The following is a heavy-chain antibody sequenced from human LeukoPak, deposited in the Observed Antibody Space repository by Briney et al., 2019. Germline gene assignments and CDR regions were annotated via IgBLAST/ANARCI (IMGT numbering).Heavy chain of an antibody. CDR3: ARDGYYYDSSGQNAFDP. Sequence: SETLSLTCTVSGGSISSYYWSWIRQPAGKGLEWIGRIYTSGSTNYNPSLKSRVTMSVDTSKNQFSLKLSSVTAADTAVYYCARDGYYYDSSGQNAFDPWGQGTLVTVSS. D-gene: IGHD3-22*01. V-gene: IGHV4-4*07. CDR1: GGSISSYY. J-gene: IGHJ5*02. CDR2: IYTSGST.